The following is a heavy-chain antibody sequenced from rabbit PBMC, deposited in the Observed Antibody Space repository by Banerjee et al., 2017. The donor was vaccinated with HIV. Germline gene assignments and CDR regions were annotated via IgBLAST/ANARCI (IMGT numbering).Heavy chain of an antibody. V-gene: IGHV1S45*01. D-gene: IGHD4-1*01. Sequence: QEQLEESGGDLVKPEGSLTLTCTASGFSFSSGYWMCWVRQAPGKGLEWIGCIGIGSGRTDYANWAKGRFTISKTSSTTVTLQMTSLTAADTATYFCARDGSGWGANFNLWGQGTLVTVS. J-gene: IGHJ4*01. CDR1: GFSFSSGYW. CDR3: ARDGSGWGANFNL. CDR2: IGIGSGRT.